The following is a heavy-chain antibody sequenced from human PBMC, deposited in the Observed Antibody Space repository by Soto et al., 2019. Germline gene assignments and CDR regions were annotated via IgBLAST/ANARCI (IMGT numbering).Heavy chain of an antibody. CDR2: IYYSGST. Sequence: SETLSLTCTVSGGSISSGGYYWSWIRQHPGKGLEWIGYIYYSGSTYYNPSLKSRVTISVDTSKNQFSLKLSSVTAADRAMYYCARARQFYVGEFAPWGRGPLVTVPQ. J-gene: IGHJ5*02. CDR3: ARARQFYVGEFAP. V-gene: IGHV4-31*03. CDR1: GGSISSGGYY. D-gene: IGHD2-21*01.